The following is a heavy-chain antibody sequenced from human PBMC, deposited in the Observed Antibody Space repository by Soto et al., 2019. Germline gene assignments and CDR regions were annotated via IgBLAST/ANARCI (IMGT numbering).Heavy chain of an antibody. V-gene: IGHV1-2*02. Sequence: ASVKVSCKNSGYTFSAYYMHWVRQAPGQGLEWMGWINPKSGGTLYAQKFQGRATITRDTSISTAYMELSRLRSDDTAVYYCARGGTFAYDTSGYSVYWGQGTLVTVS. J-gene: IGHJ4*02. D-gene: IGHD3-22*01. CDR2: INPKSGGT. CDR3: ARGGTFAYDTSGYSVY. CDR1: GYTFSAYY.